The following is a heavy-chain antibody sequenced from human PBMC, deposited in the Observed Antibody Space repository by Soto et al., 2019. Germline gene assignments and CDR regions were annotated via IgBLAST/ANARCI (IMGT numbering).Heavy chain of an antibody. D-gene: IGHD3-3*01. V-gene: IGHV4-39*01. CDR3: ARRSDYDFWSGDTNWFDP. Sequence: SETLSLTCTVSGGSISSSSYYWGWIRQPPGKGLEWIGSIYYSGSTYYNPSLKSRVTISVDTSKNQFSLKLSSVTAADTAVYYCARRSDYDFWSGDTNWFDPWGQGTLVTVSS. CDR2: IYYSGST. CDR1: GGSISSSSYY. J-gene: IGHJ5*02.